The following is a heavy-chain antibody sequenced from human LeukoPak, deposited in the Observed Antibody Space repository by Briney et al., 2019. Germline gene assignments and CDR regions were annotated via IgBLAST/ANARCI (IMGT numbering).Heavy chain of an antibody. CDR3: VREDRSCYYY. Sequence: GGSLRLSCAASGFSFSSWWMSWVRQAPGKGLEWVANIKQDGNGKYYVDSVKGRFTIPRDNDKNSLYLQMNSLRAEDTAVYYCVREDRSCYYYWGQGTLVTVSS. J-gene: IGHJ4*02. D-gene: IGHD2-15*01. V-gene: IGHV3-7*03. CDR1: GFSFSSWW. CDR2: IKQDGNGK.